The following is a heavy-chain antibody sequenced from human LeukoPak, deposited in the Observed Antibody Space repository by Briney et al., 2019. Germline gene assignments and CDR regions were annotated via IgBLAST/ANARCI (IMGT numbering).Heavy chain of an antibody. CDR2: IYYSGST. CDR3: AREEFQWWYFDL. V-gene: IGHV4-31*03. Sequence: TLSLTCTVSGGSISSGGYYWSWIRQHPGKGLEWIGYIYYSGSTYYNPSLKSRVTISVDTSKNQFSLKPSSVTAADTAVYYCAREEFQWWYFDLWGRGTLVTVSS. J-gene: IGHJ2*01. D-gene: IGHD6-19*01. CDR1: GGSISSGGYY.